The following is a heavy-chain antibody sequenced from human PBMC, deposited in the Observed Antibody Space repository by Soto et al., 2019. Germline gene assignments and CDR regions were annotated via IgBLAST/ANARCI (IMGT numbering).Heavy chain of an antibody. Sequence: VGSLRLSCASSVCTFSSYWMHCVRQAPGKWLVWVSRINSDGSSTSYADSVKGRFTISRDNAKNTLYLQMNSLRAEDTAVYYCARASIEVAGYEYWGQGTLVIVSS. CDR1: VCTFSSYW. J-gene: IGHJ4*02. CDR3: ARASIEVAGYEY. CDR2: INSDGSST. D-gene: IGHD6-19*01. V-gene: IGHV3-74*01.